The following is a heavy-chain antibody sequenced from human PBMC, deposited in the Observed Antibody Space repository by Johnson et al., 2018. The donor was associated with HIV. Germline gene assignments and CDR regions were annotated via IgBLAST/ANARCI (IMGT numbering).Heavy chain of an antibody. CDR2: ISYDGSNK. J-gene: IGHJ3*02. CDR1: GFTFSSYA. D-gene: IGHD5-18*01. Sequence: QVQLVESGGGVVQPGRSLRLSCAASGFTFSSYAMHWVRQASGKGLEWVAVISYDGSNKYYADSVKGRFTISRDNSKNTLYLQMNSLKTEDTAMYYCAREGASGYSFANWIDDAFDIWGQGTMVTVSS. V-gene: IGHV3-30*04. CDR3: AREGASGYSFANWIDDAFDI.